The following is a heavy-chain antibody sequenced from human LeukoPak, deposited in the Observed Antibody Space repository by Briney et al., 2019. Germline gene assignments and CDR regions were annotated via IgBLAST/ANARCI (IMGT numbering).Heavy chain of an antibody. CDR2: IYYSGST. D-gene: IGHD1-26*01. CDR3: ARGGPWELLLNY. J-gene: IGHJ4*02. CDR1: GLSISSYY. Sequence: AETLSLTCTVSGLSISSYYWSWIRQPPGKGLEWIGYIYYSGSTNYNPSLKSRVTISVDTTTNQFSLKLSSVTAADTAVYYCARGGPWELLLNYWGQGTLVTVSS. V-gene: IGHV4-59*01.